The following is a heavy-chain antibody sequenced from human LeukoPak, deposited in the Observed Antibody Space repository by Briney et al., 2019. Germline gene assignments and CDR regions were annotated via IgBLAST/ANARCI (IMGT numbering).Heavy chain of an antibody. CDR1: GGTFSSYA. Sequence: GASVKVSCKASGGTFSSYAISWVRQAPGQGLEWMGGIIPIFGTANYAQKFQGRVTITADESTSTAYMELSSLRSEDTAVYYCARVGTPPAEYCISPSCYPPPTGFAPGARETLVPVSS. CDR3: ARVGTPPAEYCISPSCYPPPTGFAP. J-gene: IGHJ5*02. CDR2: IIPIFGTA. D-gene: IGHD2-2*01. V-gene: IGHV1-69*01.